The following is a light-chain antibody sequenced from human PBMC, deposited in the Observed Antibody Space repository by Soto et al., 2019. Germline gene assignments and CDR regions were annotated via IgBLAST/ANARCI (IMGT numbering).Light chain of an antibody. Sequence: DIQMTQSPSSLSASVGDTVTFTCRASQSISEYLNWYQQKPGKAPRLLIYAASNLDNGVPSRFSGSGSGTTFTLTIRSLRPEDFTTYYCQQSYSFPRTFGQGTKVDIK. J-gene: IGKJ1*01. CDR1: QSISEY. CDR3: QQSYSFPRT. V-gene: IGKV1-39*01. CDR2: AAS.